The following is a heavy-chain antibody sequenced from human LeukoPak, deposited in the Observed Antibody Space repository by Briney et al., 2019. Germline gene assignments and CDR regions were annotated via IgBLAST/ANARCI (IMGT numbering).Heavy chain of an antibody. CDR2: IIPILGIA. Sequence: ASVKVSCKASGGTFSSYAISWVRQAPGQGLEWMGRIIPILGIANYAQKFQGRVTITADKSTSTAYMELSSLRSEDTAVYYCARDYDILTGYLGDDYWGQGTLVTVSS. CDR3: ARDYDILTGYLGDDY. D-gene: IGHD3-9*01. CDR1: GGTFSSYA. V-gene: IGHV1-69*04. J-gene: IGHJ4*02.